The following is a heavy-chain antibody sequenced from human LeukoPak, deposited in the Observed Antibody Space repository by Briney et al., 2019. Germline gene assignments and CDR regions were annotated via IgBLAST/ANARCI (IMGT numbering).Heavy chain of an antibody. CDR3: ARGSRAAGLYYFDY. D-gene: IGHD1-14*01. V-gene: IGHV3-64*01. Sequence: GGSLRLSCAASGFTFSSYAMHWVRQAPGKGLEYVSAIRSNGGSTYYANSVKGRFTISRDNSKNTLYLQMGSLRAEDMAVYYCARGSRAAGLYYFDYWGQGTLVTVSS. CDR2: IRSNGGST. J-gene: IGHJ4*02. CDR1: GFTFSSYA.